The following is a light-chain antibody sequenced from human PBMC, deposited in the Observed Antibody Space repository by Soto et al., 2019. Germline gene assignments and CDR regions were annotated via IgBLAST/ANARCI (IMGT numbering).Light chain of an antibody. Sequence: EIVLTQSPATLSLSPGERATPPCRAVQSFSSYLAWYQQKPGQAPRLLIYDASNRATGIPARFSGSGSGTDFTLTISSLEPEDFAVYYCQQRSNWPLTFGGGTKVEIK. V-gene: IGKV3-11*01. CDR3: QQRSNWPLT. CDR2: DAS. J-gene: IGKJ4*01. CDR1: QSFSSY.